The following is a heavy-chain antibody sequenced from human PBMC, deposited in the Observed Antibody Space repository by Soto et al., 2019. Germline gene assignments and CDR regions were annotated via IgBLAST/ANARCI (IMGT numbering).Heavy chain of an antibody. J-gene: IGHJ5*02. CDR3: AASIYDILTGYYNWFDP. CDR1: GFTFSSYS. Sequence: GGSLRLSCAASGFTFSSYSMNWVRQAPGKGLEWVSSISSSSSYIYYADSVKGRFTISRDNAKNSLYLQMNSLRAEDTAVYYCAASIYDILTGYYNWFDPWGQGTLVTVSS. CDR2: ISSSSSYI. V-gene: IGHV3-21*01. D-gene: IGHD3-9*01.